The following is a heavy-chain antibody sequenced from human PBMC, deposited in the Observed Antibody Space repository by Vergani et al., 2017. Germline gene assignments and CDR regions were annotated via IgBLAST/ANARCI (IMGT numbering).Heavy chain of an antibody. CDR2: IKKDGSEK. V-gene: IGHV3-7*03. CDR3: ARDRTYYDFWSGHPHLPRDFQH. D-gene: IGHD3-3*01. Sequence: EVQLVESGGGLVKPGGSLRLSCAASGFTFSSYWMSWVRQAPGKGLEWVAKIKKDGSEKYYVDSVKGRFTISRDNAKNSLYLQMNSLGAEDTAVYYCARDRTYYDFWSGHPHLPRDFQHWGQGTLVTVSS. CDR1: GFTFSSYW. J-gene: IGHJ1*01.